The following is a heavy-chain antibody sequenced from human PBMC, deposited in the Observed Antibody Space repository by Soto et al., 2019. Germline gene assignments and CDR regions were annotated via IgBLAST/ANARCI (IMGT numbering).Heavy chain of an antibody. D-gene: IGHD3-10*01. CDR1: GYTFTSYD. Sequence: QVQLVQSGAEVKKPGASVKVSCKASGYTFTSYDINWVRQATGQGLEWMGWMNPNSGNTGYAQKFQGRVTMTTDTSTSTAYMELRSLGSDDTAVYYCASGWFGEFVYQFDYWGQGTLVTVSS. CDR3: ASGWFGEFVYQFDY. J-gene: IGHJ4*02. CDR2: MNPNSGNT. V-gene: IGHV1-8*01.